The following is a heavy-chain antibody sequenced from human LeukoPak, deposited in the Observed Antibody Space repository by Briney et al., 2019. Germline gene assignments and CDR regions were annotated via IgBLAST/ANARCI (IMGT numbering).Heavy chain of an antibody. CDR2: INHSGST. CDR1: GFTFSSYG. Sequence: GTLRLSCAASGFTFSSYGMNWIRQAPGKGLEWIGEINHSGSTNYNPSLKSRVTISVDTSKKQFSLKLSSVTAADTAVYYCARLHRDGYNFANDYWGQGTLVTVSS. V-gene: IGHV4-34*01. J-gene: IGHJ4*02. D-gene: IGHD5-24*01. CDR3: ARLHRDGYNFANDY.